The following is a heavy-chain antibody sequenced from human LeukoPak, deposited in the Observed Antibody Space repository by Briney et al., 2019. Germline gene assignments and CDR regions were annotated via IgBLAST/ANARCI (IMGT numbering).Heavy chain of an antibody. V-gene: IGHV3-66*01. CDR3: ARDGEAHGY. J-gene: IGHJ4*02. Sequence: GGSLRLSCAASGFIFSSYWMSWVRQAPGKGLEWVSVIYSGGSTYYADSVKGRFTISRDNSKNTLYLQMNSLRAEDTAVYYCARDGEAHGYWGQGTLVTVSS. D-gene: IGHD7-27*01. CDR1: GFIFSSYW. CDR2: IYSGGST.